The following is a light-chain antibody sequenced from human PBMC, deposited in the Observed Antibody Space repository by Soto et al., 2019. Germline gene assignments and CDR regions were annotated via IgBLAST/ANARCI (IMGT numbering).Light chain of an antibody. Sequence: DIQMTQSPSSLSASVGDRVTITCRASQSISTYLNWYQQKPGKAPKLLIYTASRLQSGVPSRFSGSGSGTKFTLTISSLRPEDFATYSCQQSYSTPSTFGPGTNLEI. CDR1: QSISTY. CDR2: TAS. CDR3: QQSYSTPST. V-gene: IGKV1-39*01. J-gene: IGKJ2*02.